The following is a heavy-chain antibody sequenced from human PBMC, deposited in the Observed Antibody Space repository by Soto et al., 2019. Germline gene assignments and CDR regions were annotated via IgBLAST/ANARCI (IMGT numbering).Heavy chain of an antibody. Sequence: QVQLVQSGAEVKKPGSSVKVSCKASGGTFSSYAISWVRQAPGQGLEWMGGIIPIFGTANYAQKFQGRVTINAEESTTTDYMELSSLRSEDTAVYYCARDLKRYYDSSGYGYYYYGMDVWGQGTTVTVSS. CDR1: GGTFSSYA. V-gene: IGHV1-69*01. CDR2: IIPIFGTA. D-gene: IGHD3-22*01. CDR3: ARDLKRYYDSSGYGYYYYGMDV. J-gene: IGHJ6*02.